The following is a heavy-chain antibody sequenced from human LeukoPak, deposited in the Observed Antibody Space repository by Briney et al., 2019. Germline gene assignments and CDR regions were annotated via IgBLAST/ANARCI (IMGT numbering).Heavy chain of an antibody. Sequence: SETLSLTCTVSGGSISSYYWSWIRQPAGKGLEWIGRIYTSGSTNYNPSPKSRVTMSVDTSKNQFSLKLSSVTAADTAVYYCASIAYYYDSSGYYAGWYIQHWGQGTLVTVSS. V-gene: IGHV4-4*07. J-gene: IGHJ1*01. CDR1: GGSISSYY. D-gene: IGHD3-22*01. CDR3: ASIAYYYDSSGYYAGWYIQH. CDR2: IYTSGST.